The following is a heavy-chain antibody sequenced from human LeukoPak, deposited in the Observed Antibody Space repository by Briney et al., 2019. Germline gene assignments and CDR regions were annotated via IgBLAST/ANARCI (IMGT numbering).Heavy chain of an antibody. CDR3: AREYCSSTSCYLYYFDY. CDR2: ISAYNGNT. Sequence: ASVNVSCKASVYTFTSYGSSWVRQAPGQGLEWMGWISAYNGNTNYAQKLQGRVTMTTDTSTSTAYMELRSLRSDDTAVYYCAREYCSSTSCYLYYFDYWGQGTLVTVSS. CDR1: VYTFTSYG. J-gene: IGHJ4*02. D-gene: IGHD2-2*01. V-gene: IGHV1-18*01.